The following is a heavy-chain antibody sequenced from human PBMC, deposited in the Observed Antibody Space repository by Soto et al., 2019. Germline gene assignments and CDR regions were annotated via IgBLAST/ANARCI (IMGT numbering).Heavy chain of an antibody. D-gene: IGHD1-26*01. CDR1: GGTFSSYA. J-gene: IGHJ4*02. CDR3: SHFSTWQDDY. CDR2: IIPIFGTA. Sequence: SVKVSCKASGGTFSSYAISWVRQAPGQGLEWMGGIIPIFGTANYAQKFQGGVTITADESTSTAYMELSSLRSEDTAVYYCSHFSTWQDDYWGQGTLVTVSS. V-gene: IGHV1-69*13.